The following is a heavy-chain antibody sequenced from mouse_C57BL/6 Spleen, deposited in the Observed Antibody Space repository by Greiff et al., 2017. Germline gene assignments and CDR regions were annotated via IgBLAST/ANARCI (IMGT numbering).Heavy chain of an antibody. J-gene: IGHJ4*01. CDR2: ISYSGST. V-gene: IGHV3-1*01. Sequence: EVMLVESGPGMVKPSQSLSLTCTVTGYSITSGYDWHWIRHFPGNKLEWMGYISYSGSTNYNPSLKNRISLTHDTSKYHFFLKMNSVTTEDTASYYCARAGDYEDGESMDYWGQGTSGTVSS. CDR3: ARAGDYEDGESMDY. CDR1: GYSITSGYD. D-gene: IGHD2-4*01.